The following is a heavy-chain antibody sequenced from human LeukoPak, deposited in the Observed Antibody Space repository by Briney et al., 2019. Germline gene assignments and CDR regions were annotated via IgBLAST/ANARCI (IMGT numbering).Heavy chain of an antibody. J-gene: IGHJ4*02. CDR1: GFTFSDYY. V-gene: IGHV3-11*01. D-gene: IGHD6-13*01. CDR2: ISSSGSTI. Sequence: RGSLRLSCAASGFTFSDYYMSWIRQAPGKGLEWVSYISSSGSTIYYADSVKGRFTISRDNAKNSLYLQMNSLRAEDTAVYYCAREGAAYSSSWYFDYWGQGTLVTVSS. CDR3: AREGAAYSSSWYFDY.